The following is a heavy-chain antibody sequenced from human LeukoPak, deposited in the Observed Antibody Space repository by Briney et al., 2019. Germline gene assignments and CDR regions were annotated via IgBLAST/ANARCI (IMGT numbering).Heavy chain of an antibody. CDR2: ISYDGCNK. CDR1: GFTFSSYA. J-gene: IGHJ4*02. Sequence: PGGPLRLLCAASGFTFSSYAMSGVREAPGEGLVWVAVISYDGCNKYYADSVKGRFTISRDNSKNTLYAQMNSLRAEDTAVYYCARDRGYSYGLYYFDYWGQGTLVTVSS. CDR3: ARDRGYSYGLYYFDY. V-gene: IGHV3-30*04. D-gene: IGHD5-18*01.